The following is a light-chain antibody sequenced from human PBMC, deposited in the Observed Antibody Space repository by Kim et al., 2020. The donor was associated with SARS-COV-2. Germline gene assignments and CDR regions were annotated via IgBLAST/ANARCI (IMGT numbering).Light chain of an antibody. Sequence: IVMTQSPGTLSVSSGDRATLSCRASQTIKTNLAWYHQRPGQAPRLLIYGASTRAAGVPAKFSGSASGTDFTLTISSLQSEDIGVYYCQEYNSWPRGTFGGGTKVDIK. CDR2: GAS. CDR1: QTIKTN. V-gene: IGKV3-15*01. CDR3: QEYNSWPRGT. J-gene: IGKJ4*01.